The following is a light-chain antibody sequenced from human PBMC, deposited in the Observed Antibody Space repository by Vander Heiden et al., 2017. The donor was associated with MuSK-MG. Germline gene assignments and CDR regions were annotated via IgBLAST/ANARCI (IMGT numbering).Light chain of an antibody. Sequence: EIVLTQSPGTLSLSPGERATLSCRASQSVSSSYLDWYQQKPGQAPRLLIYGASSRATGIPDRFSGSGSGTDFTLTISRLEPEDFAVYYCQQDGSSPFTFGHGTKVDIK. CDR2: GAS. CDR1: QSVSSSY. J-gene: IGKJ3*01. CDR3: QQDGSSPFT. V-gene: IGKV3-20*01.